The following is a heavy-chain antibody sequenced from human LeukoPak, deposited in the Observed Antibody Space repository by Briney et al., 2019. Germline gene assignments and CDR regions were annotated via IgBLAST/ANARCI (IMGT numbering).Heavy chain of an antibody. J-gene: IGHJ4*02. CDR3: AKARGGCSGGTCRAFDY. Sequence: PGGSLRLSCAASGLTFSNYAMNWARQAPGKGLEWDSAISGSGGNSYYADSVNGRFTISRDNSKNTLYLQMNSLRADDTAVYYCAKARGGCSGGTCRAFDYWGQGTLVTVSS. CDR2: ISGSGGNS. CDR1: GLTFSNYA. D-gene: IGHD2-15*01. V-gene: IGHV3-23*01.